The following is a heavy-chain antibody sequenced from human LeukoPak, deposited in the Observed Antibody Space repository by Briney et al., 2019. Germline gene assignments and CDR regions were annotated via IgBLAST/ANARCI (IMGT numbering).Heavy chain of an antibody. CDR1: XFTFSSYW. J-gene: IGHJ4*02. D-gene: IGHD3-16*02. CDR3: ARVWGLRLGELSLQPPLYYFDY. Sequence: GGSLRLSCAASXFTFSSYWMSWVRQAPXXXXXXXXNIKQDGXXKYYVDSVKGRFTISRDNAKNSLYLQMNSLRAEDTAVYYCARVWGLRLGELSLQPPLYYFDYWGQGTLVTVSS. V-gene: IGHV3-7*01. CDR2: IKQDGXXK.